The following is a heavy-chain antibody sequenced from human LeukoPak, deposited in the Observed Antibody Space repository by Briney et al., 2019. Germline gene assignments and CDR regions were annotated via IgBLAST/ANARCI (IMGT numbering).Heavy chain of an antibody. CDR1: GGSFSGYY. CDR3: ARALGYCSSTSCYGVYFDY. Sequence: SETLSLTCAVYGGSFSGYYWSWIRQPPGMGLEWIGEINHSGSTNYNPSLKSRVTISVDTSKNQFSLKLSSVTAADTAVYYCARALGYCSSTSCYGVYFDYWGQGTLVTVSS. J-gene: IGHJ4*02. D-gene: IGHD2-2*01. CDR2: INHSGST. V-gene: IGHV4-34*01.